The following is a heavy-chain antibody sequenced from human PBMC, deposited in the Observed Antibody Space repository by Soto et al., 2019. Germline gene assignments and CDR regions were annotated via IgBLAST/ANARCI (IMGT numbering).Heavy chain of an antibody. Sequence: ASVKVSCKASGDTFTNYDIKWVRQATGQGLEWMGWMNPNSGNTGYAQKFQGRVTMTRNTSISTAYMELSSLRSEDTAVYYCARVIMDVWGQGTTVTVSS. V-gene: IGHV1-8*01. J-gene: IGHJ6*02. CDR2: MNPNSGNT. CDR3: ARVIMDV. CDR1: GDTFTNYD.